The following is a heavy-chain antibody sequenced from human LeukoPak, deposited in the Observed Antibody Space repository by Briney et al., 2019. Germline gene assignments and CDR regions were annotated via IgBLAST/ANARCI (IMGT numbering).Heavy chain of an antibody. Sequence: PGGSLRLSCAASGFTFSSYVMSLVRRAPGKGLEWVSTISGSGGSTYYADSVKGRFTISRDNSKNTLYLQMNSLRAEDTAVYYCVKDGDTSGWYDFDYWGQGTLVTVSS. J-gene: IGHJ4*02. CDR3: VKDGDTSGWYDFDY. V-gene: IGHV3-23*01. D-gene: IGHD6-19*01. CDR2: ISGSGGST. CDR1: GFTFSSYV.